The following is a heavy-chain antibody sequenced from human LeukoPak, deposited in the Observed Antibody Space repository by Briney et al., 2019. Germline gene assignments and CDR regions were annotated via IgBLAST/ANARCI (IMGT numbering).Heavy chain of an antibody. D-gene: IGHD4-17*01. Sequence: GGSLRLSCAASGFTFSSYSMNWVRQAPGKGLEWVSSISSSSSYIYYADSVKGRFTISRDNAKNSLYLQMNSLRAEDTAVYYCARGSEDYGDYDGVYYWGQGSLVTVSS. CDR1: GFTFSSYS. J-gene: IGHJ4*02. V-gene: IGHV3-21*01. CDR3: ARGSEDYGDYDGVYY. CDR2: ISSSSSYI.